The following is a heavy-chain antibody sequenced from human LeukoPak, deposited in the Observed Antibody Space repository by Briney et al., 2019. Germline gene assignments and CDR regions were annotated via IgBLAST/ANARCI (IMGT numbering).Heavy chain of an antibody. CDR3: ARYLFYYFDY. Sequence: ASVKVSCKASGYTFTNYYIHWVRQAPGQGLEWMGMINPSGGSTRFAQNFQGRVTVTRDTSTSTVYMELSSLRSEDTAVYYCARYLFYYFDYWGQGTLVTVSS. J-gene: IGHJ4*02. D-gene: IGHD2-2*01. V-gene: IGHV1-46*01. CDR1: GYTFTNYY. CDR2: INPSGGST.